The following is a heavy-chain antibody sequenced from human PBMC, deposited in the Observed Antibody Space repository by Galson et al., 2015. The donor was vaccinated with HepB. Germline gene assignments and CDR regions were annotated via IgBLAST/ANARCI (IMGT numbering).Heavy chain of an antibody. J-gene: IGHJ4*02. CDR3: AKLMLGRELSYGDVFDY. D-gene: IGHD4-17*01. V-gene: IGHV3-23*01. CDR2: ISGSGGST. Sequence: SLRLSCAASGFTFSSYAMSWVRQAPGKGLEWVSAISGSGGSTYYADSVKGRFTISRDNSKNTLYLQMNSLRAEDTAVYYCAKLMLGRELSYGDVFDYWGQGTLVTVSS. CDR1: GFTFSSYA.